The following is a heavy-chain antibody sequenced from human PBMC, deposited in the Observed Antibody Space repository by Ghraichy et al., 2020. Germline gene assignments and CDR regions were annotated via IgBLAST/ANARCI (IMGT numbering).Heavy chain of an antibody. J-gene: IGHJ6*03. CDR3: ARDGGGVAVAGPSLYYYYYYKDL. Sequence: ASVKVSCKASGYTFTSYGISWVRQAPGQGLEWMGWISAYNGNTNYAQKLQGRVTMTTDTSTSTAYMELRSLRSDDTAVYYCARDGGGVAVAGPSLYYYYYYKDLLSKGTTVTVSS. D-gene: IGHD6-19*01. V-gene: IGHV1-18*01. CDR1: GYTFTSYG. CDR2: ISAYNGNT.